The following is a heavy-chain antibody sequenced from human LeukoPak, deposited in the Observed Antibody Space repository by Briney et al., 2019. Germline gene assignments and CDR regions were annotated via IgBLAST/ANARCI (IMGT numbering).Heavy chain of an antibody. J-gene: IGHJ5*02. CDR2: ISSSGSTM. D-gene: IGHD6-13*01. CDR1: GFTFSSYE. CDR3: ARDRIAA. V-gene: IGHV3-48*03. Sequence: GRSLRLSCAASGFTFSSYEMNWVRQAPGKGLEWVSYISSSGSTMYYADSVRGRFTISRDNAKNSLFLQMNSLRAEDTAVYYCARDRIAAWGQGTLVTVSS.